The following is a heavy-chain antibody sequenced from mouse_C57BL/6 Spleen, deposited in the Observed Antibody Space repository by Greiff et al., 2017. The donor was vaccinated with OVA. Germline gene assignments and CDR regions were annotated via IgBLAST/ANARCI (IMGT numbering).Heavy chain of an antibody. Sequence: VQLQQSGAELVRPGTSVKVSCKASGYAFTNYLIEWVKQRPGQGLEWIGVINPGSGGTNYNEKFKGKATLTADKSSSTAYMQHSSLTSEDSAVYFCARGLGPYAMDYWGQGTSVTVSS. CDR1: GYAFTNYL. J-gene: IGHJ4*01. CDR3: ARGLGPYAMDY. D-gene: IGHD4-1*01. CDR2: INPGSGGT. V-gene: IGHV1-54*01.